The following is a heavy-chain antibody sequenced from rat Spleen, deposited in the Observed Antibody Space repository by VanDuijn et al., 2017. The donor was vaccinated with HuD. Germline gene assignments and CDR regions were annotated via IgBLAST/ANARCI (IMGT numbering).Heavy chain of an antibody. Sequence: EVQLVESGGGLVQPGRSLKLSCAASGFTFSDYTMAWVRQAPKKGLEWVAAIIYDGTNTYYRDSVKGRFTISRDTAKSTLYLQMNSLRSEDTATYYCTRRGLERQFAYWGQGTLVTVSS. J-gene: IGHJ3*01. D-gene: IGHD4-1*01. CDR3: TRRGLERQFAY. CDR1: GFTFSDYT. CDR2: IIYDGTNT. V-gene: IGHV5-17*01.